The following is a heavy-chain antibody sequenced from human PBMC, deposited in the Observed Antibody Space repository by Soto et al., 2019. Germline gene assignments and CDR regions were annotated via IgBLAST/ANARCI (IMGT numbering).Heavy chain of an antibody. CDR1: GFTFSSYG. CDR2: IWYDGSNK. D-gene: IGHD1-26*01. CDR3: SRERWELGYYYYGMDV. J-gene: IGHJ6*02. Sequence: GGSLRLSRAASGFTFSSYGMHWVRQAPGMGLEWVAVIWYDGSNKYYADSVKGRFTISRDNSKNTLYLQMNSLRAEDTAVYYCSRERWELGYYYYGMDVWGQGTTVTVSS. V-gene: IGHV3-33*01.